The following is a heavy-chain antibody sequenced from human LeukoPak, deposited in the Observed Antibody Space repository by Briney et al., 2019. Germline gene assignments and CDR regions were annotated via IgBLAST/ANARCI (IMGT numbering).Heavy chain of an antibody. Sequence: GGSLRLSCAASGFTVSSNYMGWVRQAPGKGLEWVSVIYSGGGTYYADSVKGRFTISRDNSKNTLYLQMNSLRAEDTAVYYCAREGYDYGIDYWGQGTLVAVSS. CDR3: AREGYDYGIDY. J-gene: IGHJ4*02. D-gene: IGHD4-17*01. CDR2: IYSGGGT. CDR1: GFTVSSNY. V-gene: IGHV3-53*01.